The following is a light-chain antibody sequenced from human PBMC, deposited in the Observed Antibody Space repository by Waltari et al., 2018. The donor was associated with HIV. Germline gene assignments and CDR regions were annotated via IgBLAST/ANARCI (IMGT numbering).Light chain of an antibody. CDR3: SSYTSSSTSVV. CDR1: SSDVGDSNY. V-gene: IGLV2-14*03. Sequence: QSALTQPASVSGSPGQSITISCTGTSSDVGDSNYVSWYQQHQGKAPKPMIYGVTSRPSGFSNRVSGSKSGNTASLTISGLQAEDEADYYCSSYTSSSTSVVFGGGTKLTVL. J-gene: IGLJ2*01. CDR2: GVT.